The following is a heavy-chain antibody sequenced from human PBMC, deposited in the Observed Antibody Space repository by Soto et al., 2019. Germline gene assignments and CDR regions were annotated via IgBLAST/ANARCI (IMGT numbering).Heavy chain of an antibody. Sequence: GGSLRLSCAASGFTFSNYAMSWVRQAPGKGLEWVSLVSATAGTTYYTDSVKGRFTISRDNSRNTVYLQMDGLRADDTAVYYCAKDRLAGGFDYWGQGTLVTVSS. D-gene: IGHD3-16*01. CDR3: AKDRLAGGFDY. CDR1: GFTFSNYA. J-gene: IGHJ4*02. CDR2: VSATAGTT. V-gene: IGHV3-23*01.